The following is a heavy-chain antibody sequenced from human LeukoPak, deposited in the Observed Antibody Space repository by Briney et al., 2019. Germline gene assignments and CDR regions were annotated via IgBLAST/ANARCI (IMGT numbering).Heavy chain of an antibody. CDR2: IYYSGRT. CDR1: GGSISSSSYY. D-gene: IGHD3-22*01. J-gene: IGHJ4*02. CDR3: ARVKGGYDSSGYYFL. V-gene: IGHV4-39*07. Sequence: PSETLSLTCTVSGGSISSSSYYWGWIRQSPGKGLEWIGSIYYSGRTYYNPSPKSRVTISVDTSKNQFSLKLSSVTAADTAVYSCARVKGGYDSSGYYFLWGQGTRVTVSS.